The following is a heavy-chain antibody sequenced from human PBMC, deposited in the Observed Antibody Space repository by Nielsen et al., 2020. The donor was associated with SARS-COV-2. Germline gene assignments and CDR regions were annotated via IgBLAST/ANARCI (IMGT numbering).Heavy chain of an antibody. CDR3: ASGILYGGNFYYYYGMDV. CDR1: GYTFTGYY. Sequence: ASVKVSCKASGYTFTGYYMHWVRQAPGQGLEWMGRINPSGGSTSYAQKFQGRVTMTRDTSTSTVYMELSSLRSEDTAVYYCASGILYGGNFYYYYGMDVWGQGTTVTVSS. D-gene: IGHD4-23*01. V-gene: IGHV1-46*01. J-gene: IGHJ6*02. CDR2: INPSGGST.